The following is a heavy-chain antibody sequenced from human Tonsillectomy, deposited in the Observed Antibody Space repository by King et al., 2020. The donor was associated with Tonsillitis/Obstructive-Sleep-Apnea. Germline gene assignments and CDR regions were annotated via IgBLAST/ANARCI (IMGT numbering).Heavy chain of an antibody. CDR3: ARDHYDSSGYYIDY. J-gene: IGHJ4*02. CDR2: IWYDGSNK. Sequence: VQLVESGGGVVQPGRSLRLSCAASGFTFSSYGMHWVRQAPGKGLEGVAVIWYDGSNKYYADSVKGRFTISRDNSKNTLYLQLNSLRAEDTAVYYCARDHYDSSGYYIDYWGQGTLVTVSS. V-gene: IGHV3-33*01. CDR1: GFTFSSYG. D-gene: IGHD3-22*01.